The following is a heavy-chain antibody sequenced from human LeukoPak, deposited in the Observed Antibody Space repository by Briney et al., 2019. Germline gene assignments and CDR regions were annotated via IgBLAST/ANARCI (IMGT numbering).Heavy chain of an antibody. J-gene: IGHJ3*02. V-gene: IGHV4-30-4*01. CDR1: GGSISSGDYY. CDR2: IYYSGST. CDR3: ARDQDKAAAGSSGGHDAFDI. D-gene: IGHD6-13*01. Sequence: PSETLSLTCTVSGGSISSGDYYWSWIRQPPGKGLEWIGYIYYSGSTYYNPSLKSRVTISVDTSKNQFSLKLSSVTAADTAVYYCARDQDKAAAGSSGGHDAFDIWGQGTMVTVSS.